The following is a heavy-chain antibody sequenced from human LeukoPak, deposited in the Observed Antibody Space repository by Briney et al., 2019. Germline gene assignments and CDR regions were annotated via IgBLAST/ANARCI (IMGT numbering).Heavy chain of an antibody. CDR2: INAGNGNT. D-gene: IGHD3-22*01. V-gene: IGHV1-3*01. Sequence: GASVKVSCKASGYTFTSYAMHWVRQAPGQRLEWMGWINAGNGNTKYSQKFQGRVTITRDTSASTAYMELSSLRSEDTAVYYCARDRRTYYYDSSGYPDYWGQGTLVTVSS. CDR3: ARDRRTYYYDSSGYPDY. J-gene: IGHJ4*02. CDR1: GYTFTSYA.